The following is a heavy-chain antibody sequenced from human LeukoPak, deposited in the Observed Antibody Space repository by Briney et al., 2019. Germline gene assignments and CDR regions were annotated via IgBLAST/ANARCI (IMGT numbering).Heavy chain of an antibody. V-gene: IGHV3-23*01. CDR1: GFTFSSFV. CDR2: ISGSGDDT. D-gene: IGHD5-24*01. J-gene: IGHJ3*02. CDR3: ARDRRDGPRAFDI. Sequence: PGGSLRLSCAASGFTFSSFVMSWVRQAPGKGLEWVSTISGSGDDTYYADSVKGRFTISRDNSKNTLYLQMNSLRAEDTAVYYCARDRRDGPRAFDIWGQGTMVTVSS.